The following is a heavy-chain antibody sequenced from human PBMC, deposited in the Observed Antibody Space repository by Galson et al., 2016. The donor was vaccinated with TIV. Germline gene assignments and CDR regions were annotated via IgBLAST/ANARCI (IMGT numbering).Heavy chain of an antibody. CDR3: ARMPTKTFDFWSGYDNQFHMDV. D-gene: IGHD3-3*01. V-gene: IGHV1-18*04. CDR1: GYTLSSYS. Sequence: SVKVSCKASGYTLSSYSLNWVRQAPGQGLEWVGWISGYNENTNSAQKFQGRVTMTTDTSTNTAYMELRSLTSDDTAVYYCARMPTKTFDFWSGYDNQFHMDVWGKGTTVTVSS. J-gene: IGHJ6*03. CDR2: ISGYNENT.